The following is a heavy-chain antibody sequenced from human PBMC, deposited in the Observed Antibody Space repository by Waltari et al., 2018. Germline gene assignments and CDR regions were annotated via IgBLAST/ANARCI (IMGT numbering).Heavy chain of an antibody. V-gene: IGHV3-23*01. CDR1: GFTFSTYA. J-gene: IGHJ4*02. CDR3: ARDWWDY. D-gene: IGHD2-15*01. Sequence: EVQLLESGGGLVQPGGSLRLSCAASGFTFSTYAMSWVRQAPGKGLEWVSTISASGGTTYYADSVKGRFTISRDKSKNTLYLQMSSLRAEDTAIYSCARDWWDYWGQGTLVTVSS. CDR2: ISASGGTT.